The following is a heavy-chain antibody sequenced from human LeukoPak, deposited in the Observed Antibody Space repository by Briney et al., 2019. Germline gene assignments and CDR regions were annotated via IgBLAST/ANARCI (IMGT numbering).Heavy chain of an antibody. Sequence: PGGSLRLSCAASGFTFSSYAMHWVRQAPGKGLEWVAVISYDGSNKYYADSVKGRFTISRDNSKNTLYLQMNSLRAEDTAVYYCAKDKLRGPYYYDSSGYDDYWGQGTLVTVSS. CDR3: AKDKLRGPYYYDSSGYDDY. D-gene: IGHD3-22*01. J-gene: IGHJ4*02. CDR2: ISYDGSNK. CDR1: GFTFSSYA. V-gene: IGHV3-30-3*01.